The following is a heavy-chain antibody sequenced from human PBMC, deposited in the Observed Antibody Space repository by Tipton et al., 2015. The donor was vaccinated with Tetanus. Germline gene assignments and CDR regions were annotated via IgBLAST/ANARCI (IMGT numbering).Heavy chain of an antibody. D-gene: IGHD2-21*02. V-gene: IGHV3-23*01. CDR3: AKPFDFGGDLSGWANCGAHCPGFFDI. CDR1: GFTFSNYA. CDR2: ISSSGGTT. J-gene: IGHJ3*02. Sequence: SLRLSCAASGFTFSNYAMSWVRQAPGKGLEWISAISSSGGTTYDADSVKGRFTISRDNSKNTLYLQMNSLGAEDTAVYYCAKPFDFGGDLSGWANCGAHCPGFFDIWGQGTMVSVSS.